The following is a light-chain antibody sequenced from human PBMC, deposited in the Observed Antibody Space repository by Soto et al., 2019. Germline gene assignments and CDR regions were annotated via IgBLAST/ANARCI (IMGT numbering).Light chain of an antibody. CDR1: SNDVGAYAS. V-gene: IGLV2-23*01. CDR2: RGT. Sequence: QSVLAQPASVSGSPGQSITISCTGTSNDVGAYASVSWYQQHPHKAPQVIIYRGTQRPSGASNRFSASTSGNAASLTISGLQADDEADYFCCPSAPESTSVCGTGTEGTVL. J-gene: IGLJ1*01. CDR3: CPSAPESTSV.